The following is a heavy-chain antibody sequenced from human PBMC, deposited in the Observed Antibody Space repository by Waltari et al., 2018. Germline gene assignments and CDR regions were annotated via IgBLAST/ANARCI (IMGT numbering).Heavy chain of an antibody. CDR1: GYTFTAYY. V-gene: IGHV1-2*02. J-gene: IGHJ3*02. D-gene: IGHD1-7*01. Sequence: QIQIMQSGAEVKKPGASVKVSCQASGYTFTAYYIHWARQAPGQGLAWMGWINSNPGGADCAQSVQGRVTVTRDTSISTVYMELSGLTSDDTAVYYCAREALGGTKAFDMWGQGTMVTVSS. CDR2: INSNPGGA. CDR3: AREALGGTKAFDM.